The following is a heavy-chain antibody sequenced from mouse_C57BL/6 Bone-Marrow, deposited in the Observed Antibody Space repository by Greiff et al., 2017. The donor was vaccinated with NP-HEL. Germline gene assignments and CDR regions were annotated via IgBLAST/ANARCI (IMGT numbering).Heavy chain of an antibody. D-gene: IGHD1-1*02. J-gene: IGHJ3*01. Sequence: EVMLVESGGGLVQSGRSLRLSCATSGFTFSDFYMEWVRQAPGKGLEWIAARRNKANDYTTEYSASVKGRFIVSRDTSQSILYLQMNALRAEDTAIYYCARDGVVAWFAYWGQGTLVTVSA. CDR2: RRNKANDYTT. CDR1: GFTFSDFY. V-gene: IGHV7-1*01. CDR3: ARDGVVAWFAY.